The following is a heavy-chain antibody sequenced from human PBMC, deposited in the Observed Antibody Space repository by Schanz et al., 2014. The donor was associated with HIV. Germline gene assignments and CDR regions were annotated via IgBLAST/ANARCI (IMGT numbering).Heavy chain of an antibody. D-gene: IGHD1-26*01. CDR1: GFTFSSYG. Sequence: VQLVESGGSVVQPGRSLRLSCAASGFTFSSYGMHWVRQAPGKGLEWVAGISWNSGSIGYADSVKGRFTISRDNAKNSLYLQMNSLRAEDTALYYCAKDMGSGSYETFDIWGQGTMVTVSS. CDR2: ISWNSGSI. CDR3: AKDMGSGSYETFDI. J-gene: IGHJ3*02. V-gene: IGHV3-9*01.